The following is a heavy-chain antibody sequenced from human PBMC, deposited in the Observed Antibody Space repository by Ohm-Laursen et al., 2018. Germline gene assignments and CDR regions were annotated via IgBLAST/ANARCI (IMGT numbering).Heavy chain of an antibody. CDR1: RFTFSRYG. V-gene: IGHV3-20*04. D-gene: IGHD4-23*01. CDR3: AREAYGGNEYYFDY. CDR2: INWDGASS. Sequence: GSLRLSCAASRFTFSRYGMSWVRQAPGKGLEWVSGINWDGASSGYADSVKGRFTISRDNAKSSLYLQMNSLRAEDTALYYCAREAYGGNEYYFDYWGQGTLVTVSS. J-gene: IGHJ4*02.